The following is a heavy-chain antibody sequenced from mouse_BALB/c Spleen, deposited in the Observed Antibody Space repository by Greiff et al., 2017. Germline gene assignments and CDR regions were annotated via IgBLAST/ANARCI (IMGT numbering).Heavy chain of an antibody. D-gene: IGHD1-1*01. Sequence: VQLQQSGPGLVQPSQSLSITCTVSGFSLTSYGVHWVRQSPGKGLEWLGVIWSGGSTDYNAAFISRLSISKDNSKSQVFFKMNSLQANDTAIYYCARITTVPYAMDYWGQGTSVTVSS. J-gene: IGHJ4*01. CDR1: GFSLTSYG. V-gene: IGHV2-2*02. CDR3: ARITTVPYAMDY. CDR2: IWSGGST.